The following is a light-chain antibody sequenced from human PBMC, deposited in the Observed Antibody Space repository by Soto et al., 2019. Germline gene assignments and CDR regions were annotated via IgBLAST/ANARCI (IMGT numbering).Light chain of an antibody. Sequence: DIQVTQSPSSLSASLGDRVTITCRASQGIKTDLVWYQQKPGQAPHRLIYAASCLQSGVPSRFSGSGSGTEFTLTISSLKPEDFATCFCLQHYSFPQTFGQGNTLQI. J-gene: IGKJ1*01. V-gene: IGKV1-17*01. CDR3: LQHYSFPQT. CDR1: QGIKTD. CDR2: AAS.